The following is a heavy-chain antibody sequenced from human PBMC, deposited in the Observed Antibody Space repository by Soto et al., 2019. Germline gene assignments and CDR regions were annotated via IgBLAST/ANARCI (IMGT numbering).Heavy chain of an antibody. D-gene: IGHD1-26*01. CDR2: IYGDGSQA. CDR1: GFDFRTYT. CDR3: AKDREPDGRWDIDY. Sequence: GGSLRLSCAASGFDFRTYTMNWVRQAPGRGLEWVSGIYGDGSQAFYADSVRGRFFISRDNSRNTLFLQMDGLRAEDTAVYFCAKDREPDGRWDIDYWGQGTLVTVSS. J-gene: IGHJ4*02. V-gene: IGHV3-23*03.